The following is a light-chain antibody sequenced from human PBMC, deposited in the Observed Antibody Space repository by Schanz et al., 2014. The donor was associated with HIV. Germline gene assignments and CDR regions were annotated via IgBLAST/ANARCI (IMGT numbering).Light chain of an antibody. V-gene: IGKV3-20*01. Sequence: EIVMTQSPATLSVSPGERATLSCRASQSVSSSYLAWYQQKPGQAPRLLIFDASSRATGIPARFSGSGSGTDFTLTIGRLEPEDFAVYYCQQYGGSRTFGQGTKLEIK. J-gene: IGKJ2*01. CDR3: QQYGGSRT. CDR1: QSVSSSY. CDR2: DAS.